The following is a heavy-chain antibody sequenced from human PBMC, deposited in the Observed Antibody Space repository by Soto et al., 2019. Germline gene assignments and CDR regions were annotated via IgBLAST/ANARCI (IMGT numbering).Heavy chain of an antibody. D-gene: IGHD3-10*01. CDR1: GGSISSSNW. V-gene: IGHV4-4*02. Sequence: QVQLQESGPGLVKPSGTLSLTCAVSGGSISSSNWWSWVRQPPGKGLEWIGEIYHSGSTNYNPSLKGRVTISVDKPTNQFSLKLSSVTAADTAVYYCARESRGSGTATWFDPWGQGTLVTVSS. CDR3: ARESRGSGTATWFDP. CDR2: IYHSGST. J-gene: IGHJ5*02.